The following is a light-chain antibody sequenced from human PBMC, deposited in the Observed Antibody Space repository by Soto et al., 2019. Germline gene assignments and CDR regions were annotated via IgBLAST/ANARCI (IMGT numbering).Light chain of an antibody. CDR2: DAS. CDR1: QSISFW. J-gene: IGKJ4*01. V-gene: IGKV1-5*01. Sequence: DIQMTQSPSTLSSSVGDRVTITFRARQSISFWLAWYQQKTGSAPNLLIYDASTLGGGVPSRFSGSGSGTEFTLTISNLQPDDFASYYCQQYNSCPLTFGGGTKV. CDR3: QQYNSCPLT.